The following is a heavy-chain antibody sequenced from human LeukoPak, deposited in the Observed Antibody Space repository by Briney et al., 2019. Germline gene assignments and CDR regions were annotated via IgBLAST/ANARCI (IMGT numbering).Heavy chain of an antibody. CDR1: GYTFTGYY. Sequence: ASVKVSCKASGYTFTGYYMHWVRQAPGQGLEWMGIINPSGGSTSYAQKFQGRVTMTRDTSTSTVYMELSSLRSEDTAVYYCARDKPGICSSTSCSPDYYYGMDVWDQGTTVTVSS. CDR2: INPSGGST. V-gene: IGHV1-46*01. D-gene: IGHD2-2*01. CDR3: ARDKPGICSSTSCSPDYYYGMDV. J-gene: IGHJ6*02.